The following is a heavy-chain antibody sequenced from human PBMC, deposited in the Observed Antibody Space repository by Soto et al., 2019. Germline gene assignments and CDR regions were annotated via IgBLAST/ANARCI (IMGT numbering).Heavy chain of an antibody. CDR3: AKVPRYCSGGSCYGGYFDY. CDR2: ISSSSSYI. CDR1: GFTFSSYS. V-gene: IGHV3-21*04. J-gene: IGHJ4*02. Sequence: GGSLRLSCAASGFTFSSYSMNWVRQAPGKGLEWVSSISSSSSYIYYADSVKGRFTISRDNAKNSLYLQMNSLRADDTAVYYCAKVPRYCSGGSCYGGYFDYWGQGTLVTVSS. D-gene: IGHD2-15*01.